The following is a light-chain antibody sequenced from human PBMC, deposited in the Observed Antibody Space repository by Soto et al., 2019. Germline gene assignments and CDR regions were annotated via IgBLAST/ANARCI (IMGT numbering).Light chain of an antibody. V-gene: IGLV2-11*01. CDR1: SSDVGAYDY. CDR3: CSYGGYLGV. Sequence: QSALTQPRSVSESPGQSVTISCTGTSSDVGAYDYVSWYQQHPVKAPKLMVYDVSKRPSGVPNRYSGAKSGNTASLTSSGLQTEDGADYYYCSYGGYLGVFCGGTELAVL. J-gene: IGLJ2*01. CDR2: DVS.